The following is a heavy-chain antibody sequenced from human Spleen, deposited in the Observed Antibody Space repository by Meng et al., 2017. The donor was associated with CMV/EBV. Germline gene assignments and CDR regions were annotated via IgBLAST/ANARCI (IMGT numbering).Heavy chain of an antibody. Sequence: GGSLRLSCAASGFSFSDYQVSWVRQAPGKGLEWVSSISSSSSYIYYADSVKGRFTISRDNAKNSLHLQMNSLRAADTAVYYCASLKFTAPPNYWGQGTLVTVSS. CDR3: ASLKFTAPPNY. CDR2: ISSSSSYI. CDR1: GFSFSDYQ. J-gene: IGHJ4*02. V-gene: IGHV3-21*01. D-gene: IGHD5-18*01.